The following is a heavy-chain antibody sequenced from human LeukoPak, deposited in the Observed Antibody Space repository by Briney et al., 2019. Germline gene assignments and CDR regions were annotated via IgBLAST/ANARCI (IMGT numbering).Heavy chain of an antibody. V-gene: IGHV1-69*13. CDR1: GGTFSSYA. CDR2: IIPIFGTA. Sequence: GASVKVSCKASGGTFSSYAISWVRQAPGQGLEWMGGIIPIFGTANYAQKFQGRVTITADESTSTAYMELSSLRSEDTAVYYCARATSNSDGYYYYMDVWGKGTTVTVSS. D-gene: IGHD4-11*01. J-gene: IGHJ6*03. CDR3: ARATSNSDGYYYYMDV.